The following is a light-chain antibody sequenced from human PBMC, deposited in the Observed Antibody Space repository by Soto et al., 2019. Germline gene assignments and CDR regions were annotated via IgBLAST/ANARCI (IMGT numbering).Light chain of an antibody. V-gene: IGLV1-51*01. CDR1: SYNIGDDY. J-gene: IGLJ3*02. CDR2: DDD. CDR3: GTWDSSLSGGV. Sequence: QSVLTQPPSVSSAPGQTVTISCSGSSYNIGDDYVSWYQQFPGKAPRLLIYDDDKRPSGIPDRFSGSKSGTAATLEITGLQTGDEADYYCGTWDSSLSGGVFGGGTKVTVL.